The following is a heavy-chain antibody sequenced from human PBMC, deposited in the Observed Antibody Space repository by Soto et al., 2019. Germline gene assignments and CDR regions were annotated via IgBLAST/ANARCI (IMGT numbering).Heavy chain of an antibody. Sequence: QVQLVQSGAEVKKPGASVKVSCKASGYTFTSYYMHWVRQAPGQGLEWMGIINPSGGSTSYAQKSQGRITITRDASTSTVYMELSSLRSEDTAVYYCAREPTVVVNGMDVWGQGTTVTVSS. CDR3: AREPTVVVNGMDV. J-gene: IGHJ6*02. D-gene: IGHD2-15*01. CDR2: INPSGGST. V-gene: IGHV1-46*01. CDR1: GYTFTSYY.